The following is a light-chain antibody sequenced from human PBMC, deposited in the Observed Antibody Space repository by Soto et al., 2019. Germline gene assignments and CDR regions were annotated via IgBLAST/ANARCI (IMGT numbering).Light chain of an antibody. CDR1: QGVSSW. Sequence: DIQMTQSPSSVSASVGDRVTITCRASQGVSSWLGWYQQKPGKAPKLLIYAASSLQSGVPPRFSGSGSGTVFTLTISSLQPEDFATYYCQQGNSFPITFGQGTRLEIK. V-gene: IGKV1-12*01. J-gene: IGKJ5*01. CDR2: AAS. CDR3: QQGNSFPIT.